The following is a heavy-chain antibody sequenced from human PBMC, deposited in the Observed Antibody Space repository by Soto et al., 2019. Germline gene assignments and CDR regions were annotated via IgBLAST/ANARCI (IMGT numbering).Heavy chain of an antibody. CDR3: ARPGCSGGSCYSRRAFDI. CDR2: ISGSGGST. J-gene: IGHJ3*02. V-gene: IGHV3-23*01. CDR1: GFTFSSYA. D-gene: IGHD2-15*01. Sequence: GGSLRLSCAASGFTFSSYAMSWVRQAPGKGLEWVSAISGSGGSTYYADSVKGRFTISRDNSKNTLYLQMNSLRAEDTAVYYCARPGCSGGSCYSRRAFDIWGQGTMVTVSS.